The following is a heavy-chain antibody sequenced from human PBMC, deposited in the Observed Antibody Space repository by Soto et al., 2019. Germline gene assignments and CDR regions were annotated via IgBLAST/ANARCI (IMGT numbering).Heavy chain of an antibody. CDR2: ISSNGGST. D-gene: IGHD1-1*01. CDR3: VKKPLRHATGTTS. J-gene: IGHJ5*02. CDR1: GFTFSSYA. V-gene: IGHV3-64D*08. Sequence: GSLRLSCSASGFTFSSYAMHWVRQAPGKGLEYVSAISSNGGSTYYADSVKGRFTISRDNSKNTLYLQMSSLRAEDTAVYYCVKKPLRHATGTTSWGQGTLVTVSS.